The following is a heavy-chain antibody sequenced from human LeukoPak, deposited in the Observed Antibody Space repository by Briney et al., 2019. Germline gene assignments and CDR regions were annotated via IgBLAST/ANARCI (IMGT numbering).Heavy chain of an antibody. CDR3: ARDRAYGDETGWFDP. D-gene: IGHD4-17*01. Sequence: SETLSLTCTVSGGSISSYYWSWIRQPPGKGLEWIGRIYTSGSTNYNPSLKSRVTMSVDTSKNQFSLKLSSVTAADTAVYYCARDRAYGDETGWFDPWGQGTLVTVSS. J-gene: IGHJ5*02. CDR1: GGSISSYY. V-gene: IGHV4-4*07. CDR2: IYTSGST.